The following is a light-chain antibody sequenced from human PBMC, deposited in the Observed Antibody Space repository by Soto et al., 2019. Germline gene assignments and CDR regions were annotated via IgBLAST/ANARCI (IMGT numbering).Light chain of an antibody. CDR1: QNIRSL. CDR3: QQYQTYAT. CDR2: DAS. V-gene: IGKV1-5*01. Sequence: DIQMTQSPSTLSASVGDRVTITCRASQNIRSLLAWYQQKPGKDPKVLIYDASSLGSGVPSRFSGSGSGTEFTLTISSLQPDDFATYFCQQYQTYATFGEGTRLEI. J-gene: IGKJ5*01.